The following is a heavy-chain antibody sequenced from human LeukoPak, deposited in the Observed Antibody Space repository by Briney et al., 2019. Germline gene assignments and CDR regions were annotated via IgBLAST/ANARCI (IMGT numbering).Heavy chain of an antibody. D-gene: IGHD2-15*01. CDR3: ASIPLYCSGGSCYERGVSAFDI. CDR2: INPNSGGT. J-gene: IGHJ3*02. CDR1: GYTFTGYY. V-gene: IGHV1-2*02. Sequence: ASVKVSCKASGYTFTGYYMHWVRQAAGQGLEWMGWINPNSGGTNYAQKFQGRATITADESTSTASMELSSLRSEDTAVYYCASIPLYCSGGSCYERGVSAFDIWGQGTMVTVSS.